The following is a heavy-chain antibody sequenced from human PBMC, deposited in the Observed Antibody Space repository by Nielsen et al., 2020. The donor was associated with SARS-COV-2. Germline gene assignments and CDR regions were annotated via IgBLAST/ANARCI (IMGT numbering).Heavy chain of an antibody. V-gene: IGHV3-23*01. Sequence: GESLKISCAASGFTFSSYAMSWVRQAPGKGLEWVSAISGSGGSTYYADSVKGRLTISRDNSKNTLYLQMNSLRAEDTAVYYCARGGYNGMDVWGQGTTVTVSS. J-gene: IGHJ6*02. CDR2: ISGSGGST. CDR1: GFTFSSYA. CDR3: ARGGYNGMDV. D-gene: IGHD5-12*01.